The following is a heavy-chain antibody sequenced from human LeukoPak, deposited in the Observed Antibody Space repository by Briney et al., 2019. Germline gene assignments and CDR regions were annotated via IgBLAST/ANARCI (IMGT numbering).Heavy chain of an antibody. CDR1: GVSFSGFY. CDR3: ARGGLATAYGMDV. CDR2: INHSGST. V-gene: IGHV4-34*01. D-gene: IGHD1-26*01. Sequence: SETLSLTCAVYGVSFSGFYWSWLRQPPGKGLEWIGEINHSGSTNYNPSLKSRVTISVDTSKNQFSLKLSSVTAADTAVYYCARGGLATAYGMDVWGQGTPVTVSS. J-gene: IGHJ6*02.